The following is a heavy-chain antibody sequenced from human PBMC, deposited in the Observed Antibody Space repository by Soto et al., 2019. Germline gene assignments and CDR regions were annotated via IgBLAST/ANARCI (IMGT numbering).Heavy chain of an antibody. D-gene: IGHD3-22*01. J-gene: IGHJ3*01. CDR1: GFSFSVYN. CDR2: ISGDSNYI. Sequence: GGSLRLSCAASGFSFSVYNMNWVRQAPGKGLEWVSSISGDSNYIYYADSVQGRFTISRDNAKNSVYLQMNSLRAEDTAVYYCARVVYFDRSAYGLWGQGTMVTVSS. CDR3: ARVVYFDRSAYGL. V-gene: IGHV3-21*01.